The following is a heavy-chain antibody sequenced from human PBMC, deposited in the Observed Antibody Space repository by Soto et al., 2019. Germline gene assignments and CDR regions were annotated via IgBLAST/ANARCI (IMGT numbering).Heavy chain of an antibody. V-gene: IGHV4-39*07. D-gene: IGHD3-16*01. CDR2: IYYSGST. CDR1: GGSISSSSYY. Sequence: SETLSLTCTVSGGSISSSSYYWGWIRQPPGKGLEWIGSIYYSGSTYYNPSLKSRVTMSVGTSKNQFSLKLSSVTAADTALYYCARDQRGSYAFDIWGQGTMVTVSS. J-gene: IGHJ3*02. CDR3: ARDQRGSYAFDI.